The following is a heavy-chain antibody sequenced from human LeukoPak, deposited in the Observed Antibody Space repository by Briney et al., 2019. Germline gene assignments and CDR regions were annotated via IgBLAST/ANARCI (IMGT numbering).Heavy chain of an antibody. V-gene: IGHV5-51*01. CDR2: IYPGDSDT. D-gene: IGHD2-2*01. CDR1: GSSFTSYW. Sequence: GASLQISCKGSGSSFTSYWIGWVRQLPGKGLEWMGIIYPGDSDTRYSPSFQGQVTISADKSISTAYLQWSSLKASDTPMYYCARRPAASTGGWFDPWGQGTLVTVSS. J-gene: IGHJ5*02. CDR3: ARRPAASTGGWFDP.